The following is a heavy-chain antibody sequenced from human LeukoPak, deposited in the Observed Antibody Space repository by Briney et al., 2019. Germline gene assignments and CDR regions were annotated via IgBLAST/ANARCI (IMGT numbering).Heavy chain of an antibody. D-gene: IGHD3-10*01. V-gene: IGHV1-69*13. CDR2: IIPIFGTA. CDR3: ARALDYYGSGTYYYYYYMDV. J-gene: IGHJ6*03. Sequence: SVKVSCKASGYTFTSYGISWVRQAPGQGLEWMGGIIPIFGTANYAQKFQGRVTITADESTSTAYMELSSLRSEDTAVYYCARALDYYGSGTYYYYYYMDVWGKGTTVTISS. CDR1: GYTFTSYG.